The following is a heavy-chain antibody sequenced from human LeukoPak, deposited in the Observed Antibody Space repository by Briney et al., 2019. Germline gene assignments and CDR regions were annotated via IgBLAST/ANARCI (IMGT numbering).Heavy chain of an antibody. Sequence: SETLSLTCAVYGGSFSGYYWSWIRQPPGKGLEWIGEINHSGSTNYNPSLKSRVTISVDTSKNQFSLKLSSETAADTAVYYCARGKRTYSSSWYYGFDYWGQGTLVTVSS. V-gene: IGHV4-34*01. CDR2: INHSGST. D-gene: IGHD6-13*01. CDR3: ARGKRTYSSSWYYGFDY. CDR1: GGSFSGYY. J-gene: IGHJ4*02.